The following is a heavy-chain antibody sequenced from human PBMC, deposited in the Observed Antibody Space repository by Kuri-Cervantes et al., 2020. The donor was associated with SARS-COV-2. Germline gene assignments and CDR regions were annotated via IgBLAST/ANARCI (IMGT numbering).Heavy chain of an antibody. Sequence: GGSLRLSCAASGFTFSSYAMSWVRQAPGKGLEWVSAISGSGGSTYYADSVKGRFTISRHNSKNTLYLQMNSLRAEDTAVYYCASEAYSSGNRLISYAFDIWGQGTMVTVSS. CDR2: ISGSGGST. CDR3: ASEAYSSGNRLISYAFDI. D-gene: IGHD6-19*01. V-gene: IGHV3-23*01. CDR1: GFTFSSYA. J-gene: IGHJ3*02.